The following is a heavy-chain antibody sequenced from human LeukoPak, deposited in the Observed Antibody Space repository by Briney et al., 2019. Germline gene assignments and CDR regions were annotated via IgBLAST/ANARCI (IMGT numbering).Heavy chain of an antibody. V-gene: IGHV3-7*03. Sequence: GGSLRLSCAASGFTFSSYWMSWVRQAPGKGLEWVANIKRDGSEKYYVDSVKGRFTISRDNSKNTLYLQMNSLRAEDTAVYYCAKGLSTPGIAAALDYWGQGTLVTVSS. D-gene: IGHD6-13*01. CDR1: GFTFSSYW. CDR3: AKGLSTPGIAAALDY. J-gene: IGHJ4*02. CDR2: IKRDGSEK.